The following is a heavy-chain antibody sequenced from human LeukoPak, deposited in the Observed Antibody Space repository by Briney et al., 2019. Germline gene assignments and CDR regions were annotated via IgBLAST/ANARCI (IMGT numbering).Heavy chain of an antibody. Sequence: SETLSLTCAVYGGSFIDYFWRWIRQPPAKGREWIGEINHSGSTDYNPSLMSRVAISVDTSKNQFSLRLNSVTAADTALYYCARIGSHCSGTSCYGDYWGQGALVTVSS. CDR3: ARIGSHCSGTSCYGDY. J-gene: IGHJ4*02. CDR2: INHSGST. CDR1: GGSFIDYF. V-gene: IGHV4-34*01. D-gene: IGHD2-2*01.